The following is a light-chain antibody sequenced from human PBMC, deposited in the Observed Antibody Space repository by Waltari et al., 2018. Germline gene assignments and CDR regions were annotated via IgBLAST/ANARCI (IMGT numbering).Light chain of an antibody. J-gene: IGLJ3*02. Sequence: QSALTQPASVSGSPGQSITISCTGTSNDVGGFNFVSGYQQHPGKVPKLMITEVSIRPSGVSDRFSGSKSGNTASLTISGLQAEDEADYYCCSFAHNMKWVFGGGTKLTVL. CDR2: EVS. V-gene: IGLV2-14*01. CDR3: CSFAHNMKWV. CDR1: SNDVGGFNF.